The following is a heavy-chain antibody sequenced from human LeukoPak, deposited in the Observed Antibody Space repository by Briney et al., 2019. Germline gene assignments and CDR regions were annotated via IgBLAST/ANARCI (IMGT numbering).Heavy chain of an antibody. D-gene: IGHD3-3*01. CDR1: GFTFRNYW. J-gene: IGHJ4*02. Sequence: GGSLRLSCAASGFTFRNYWMSWIRQAPGRGLEWVANIKLDGTQKNYIQSVRGRFTISRDNARNFLYLQLSSLRAEDTAVYYCTRDFWIDYWGQGTLVTVSS. CDR3: TRDFWIDY. CDR2: IKLDGTQK. V-gene: IGHV3-7*01.